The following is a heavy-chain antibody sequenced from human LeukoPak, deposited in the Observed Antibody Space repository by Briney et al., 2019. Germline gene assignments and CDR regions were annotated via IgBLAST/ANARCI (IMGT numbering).Heavy chain of an antibody. CDR1: GGTFSTYP. J-gene: IGHJ4*02. CDR3: ARGPSGSYFSNEYYFDY. Sequence: ASVKVSCKASGGTFSTYPISWVRQAPGQGLEWMGGIIPIFGTANYAQKFQGRVTITADESTSTAYMELSSLRSEDTAVYYCARGPSGSYFSNEYYFDYWGQGTLVTVSS. CDR2: IIPIFGTA. V-gene: IGHV1-69*13. D-gene: IGHD1-26*01.